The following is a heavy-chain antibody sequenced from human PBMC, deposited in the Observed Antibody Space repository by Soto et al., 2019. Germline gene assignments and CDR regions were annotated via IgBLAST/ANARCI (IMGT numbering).Heavy chain of an antibody. J-gene: IGHJ4*02. D-gene: IGHD2-8*01. CDR1: GFTFSSYW. CDR2: INSDGSST. V-gene: IGHV3-74*01. Sequence: GGSLRLSCAASGFTFSSYWMHWVRQAPGKGLVWVSRINSDGSSTNYADSVKGRXTXSXXXXXXXXYXKMNSLRAEDTAVYYCAILVRSVMIDYWGQGTLVTVSS. CDR3: AILVRSVMIDY.